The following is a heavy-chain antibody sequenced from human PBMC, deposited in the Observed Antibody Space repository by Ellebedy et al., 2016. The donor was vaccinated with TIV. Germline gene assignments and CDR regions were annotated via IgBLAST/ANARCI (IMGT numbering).Heavy chain of an antibody. CDR1: GYTFSYSW. V-gene: IGHV5-51*01. CDR2: IFPSDSDT. D-gene: IGHD6-19*01. J-gene: IGHJ4*02. Sequence: GESLKISXKGSGYTFSYSWIAWVRQMPGKGLEWMGIIFPSDSDTRYSPSFQGQVTISADKSISTAYLQWNSLKASDTAIYYCARRGVAVANRYFDYWGQGTLVTVSS. CDR3: ARRGVAVANRYFDY.